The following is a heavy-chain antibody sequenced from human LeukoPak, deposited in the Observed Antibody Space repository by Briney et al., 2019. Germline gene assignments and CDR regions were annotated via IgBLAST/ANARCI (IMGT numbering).Heavy chain of an antibody. J-gene: IGHJ4*02. V-gene: IGHV3-23*01. CDR1: GFTFSSYA. Sequence: GGSLRLSCAASGFTFSSYAMSWVRQAPGKGLEWVSAISGSGGSTYYAGSVKGRFTISRDNSKNTLYLQMNSLRAEDTAVYYCAKTEGYCSSTSCPLFFDYWGQGTLVTVSS. D-gene: IGHD2-2*01. CDR2: ISGSGGST. CDR3: AKTEGYCSSTSCPLFFDY.